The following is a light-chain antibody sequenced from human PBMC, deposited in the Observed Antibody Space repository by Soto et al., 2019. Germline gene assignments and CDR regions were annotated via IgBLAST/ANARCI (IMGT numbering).Light chain of an antibody. CDR1: QDISNY. CDR3: QQYDNLLT. V-gene: IGKV1-33*01. CDR2: DAS. Sequence: DLQMTQSPSSLSASVGDRVTITCQASQDISNYLNWYQQKPGKAPKLLIYDASNLETGAPSRFSGIGSGTDFTFTISSLQPEDIATYYCQQYDNLLTFGPGTKVDIK. J-gene: IGKJ3*01.